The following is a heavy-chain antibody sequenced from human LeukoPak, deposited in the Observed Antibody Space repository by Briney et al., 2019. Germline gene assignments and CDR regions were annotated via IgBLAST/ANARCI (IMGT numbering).Heavy chain of an antibody. V-gene: IGHV4-34*01. Sequence: SETLSLTCAVYGGSFSGYYWSWIRQPPGKGLEWIGEINHSGSTYYNPSLKSRVTISVDTSKNQFSLKLSSVTAADTAVYYCARRGSWGYFDYWGQGTLVTVSS. D-gene: IGHD6-13*01. CDR1: GGSFSGYY. J-gene: IGHJ4*02. CDR3: ARRGSWGYFDY. CDR2: INHSGST.